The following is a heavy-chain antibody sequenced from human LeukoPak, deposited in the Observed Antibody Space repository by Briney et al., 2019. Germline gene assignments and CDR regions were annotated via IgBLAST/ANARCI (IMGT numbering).Heavy chain of an antibody. CDR1: GYTLTSYD. D-gene: IGHD4-17*01. Sequence: ASVMGSCVASGYTLTSYDMRWVRQTPGQGLEWMGIINPSGGSTSYAQKFQGRVTMTRDTSTSTVYMELSSLRCEDTAVYYCARAVRDYGDYDVYPYFDYWGQGTLVTVSS. V-gene: IGHV1-46*01. J-gene: IGHJ4*02. CDR2: INPSGGST. CDR3: ARAVRDYGDYDVYPYFDY.